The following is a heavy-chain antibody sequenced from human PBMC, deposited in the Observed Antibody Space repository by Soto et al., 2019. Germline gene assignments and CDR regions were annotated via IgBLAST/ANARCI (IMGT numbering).Heavy chain of an antibody. Sequence: GASVKVSCKASGYTFTSYGISWVRQAPGQGLERMGWISAYNGNTNYAQKLQGRVTMTTDTSTSTAYMELRSLRSDDTAVYYCARGGYCSSTSCYALDYYYYGMDVWGQGTTVTVSS. J-gene: IGHJ6*02. CDR3: ARGGYCSSTSCYALDYYYYGMDV. V-gene: IGHV1-18*01. CDR1: GYTFTSYG. D-gene: IGHD2-2*01. CDR2: ISAYNGNT.